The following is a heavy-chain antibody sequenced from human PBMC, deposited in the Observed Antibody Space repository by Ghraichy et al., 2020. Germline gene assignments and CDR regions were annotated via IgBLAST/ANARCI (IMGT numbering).Heavy chain of an antibody. Sequence: SETLSLTCTVSGGSVSSGSYYWSWIRQPPGKGLEWIGYIYYSGSTNYNPSLKSRVTISVDTSKNQFSLKLSSVTAADTAVYYCARDLGSGWYQLDYWGQGTLVTVSS. CDR1: GGSVSSGSYY. CDR2: IYYSGST. V-gene: IGHV4-61*01. D-gene: IGHD6-19*01. CDR3: ARDLGSGWYQLDY. J-gene: IGHJ4*02.